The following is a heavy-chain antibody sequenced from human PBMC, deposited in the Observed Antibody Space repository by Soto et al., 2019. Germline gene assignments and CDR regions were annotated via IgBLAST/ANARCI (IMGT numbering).Heavy chain of an antibody. CDR2: ISSSSSYI. D-gene: IGHD6-13*01. J-gene: IGHJ4*02. CDR3: ARDPRVAAAGYFDY. CDR1: GFTFSSYS. Sequence: PGGSLRLSCAASGFTFSSYSMNWFRQAPGKGLEWVSSISSSSSYIYYADSVKGRFTISRDNAKNSLYLQMNSLRAEGTAVHYCARDPRVAAAGYFDYWGQGTLVTVSS. V-gene: IGHV3-21*01.